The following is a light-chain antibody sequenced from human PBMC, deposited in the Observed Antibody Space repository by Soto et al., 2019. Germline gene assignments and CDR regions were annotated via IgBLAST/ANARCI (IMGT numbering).Light chain of an antibody. Sequence: QSVLTQPASVSGAPGQSIAISCTGTSSDVGAYNYVSWYQQHPGKAPKLMIYDVSNRPSGVSNRFSGSKSGNTASLTISGLQAEDEAEYYCTSDTTSGNYVCGTGIKV. CDR2: DVS. J-gene: IGLJ1*01. CDR3: TSDTTSGNYV. V-gene: IGLV2-14*01. CDR1: SSDVGAYNY.